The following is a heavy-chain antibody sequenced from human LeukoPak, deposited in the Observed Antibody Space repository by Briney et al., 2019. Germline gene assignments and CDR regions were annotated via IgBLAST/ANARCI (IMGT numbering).Heavy chain of an antibody. CDR2: ISSSSSYI. D-gene: IGHD6-19*01. CDR3: AKAVGYSSGWYGLFDY. J-gene: IGHJ4*02. CDR1: GFTFSSYS. V-gene: IGHV3-21*01. Sequence: GGSLRLSCAASGFTFSSYSMNWVRQAPGKGLEWVSSISSSSSYIYYADSVKGRFTISRDNAKNSLYLQMNSLRAEDTAVYYCAKAVGYSSGWYGLFDYWGQGTLVTVSS.